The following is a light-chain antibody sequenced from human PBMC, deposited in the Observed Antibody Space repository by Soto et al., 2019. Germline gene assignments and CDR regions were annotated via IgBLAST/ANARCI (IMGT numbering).Light chain of an antibody. V-gene: IGKV3-20*01. CDR2: GAS. CDR3: QQYGRSPPIT. J-gene: IGKJ5*01. CDR1: QSVSSNY. Sequence: EIVLTQYPGTLSLSPGERATLSCRASQSVSSNYLAWYQQKPGQAPRLLMYGASTRATGIPERFSGSGSGTDFTLSISRLEPEDFAVYYCQQYGRSPPITFGQGTRLEMK.